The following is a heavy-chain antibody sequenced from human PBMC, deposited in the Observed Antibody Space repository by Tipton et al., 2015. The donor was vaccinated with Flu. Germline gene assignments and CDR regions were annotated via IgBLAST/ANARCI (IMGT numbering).Heavy chain of an antibody. CDR2: ISRGGSA. V-gene: IGHV4-38-2*01. D-gene: IGHD4-11*01. CDR3: ARRDYSNYVSEPKNWFDH. Sequence: TLSLTCLVSGDSIHSDYFWGWIRQAPGKGLEWIGQISRGGSAYYNSSLQSRVTLSVDSTRNRSSLQVKSVTAADTAIYYCARRDYSNYVSEPKNWFDHWGQGTLVTVSS. J-gene: IGHJ5*02. CDR1: GDSIHSDYF.